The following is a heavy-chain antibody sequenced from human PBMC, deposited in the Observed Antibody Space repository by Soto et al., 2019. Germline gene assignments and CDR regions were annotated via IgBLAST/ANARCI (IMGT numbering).Heavy chain of an antibody. Sequence: SVNVPCKASGGTFSTYSFTWVRPAPGQGLEWMGGIIPIFGSTNYPQKFQGRVTITADESTSTAYMELSSLRSEDAAVYYCARAPPTCTGGSCYKGSQYYYYHMDVWGQGTTVTVSS. CDR1: GGTFSTYS. D-gene: IGHD2-15*01. CDR2: IIPIFGST. J-gene: IGHJ6*02. V-gene: IGHV1-69*13. CDR3: ARAPPTCTGGSCYKGSQYYYYHMDV.